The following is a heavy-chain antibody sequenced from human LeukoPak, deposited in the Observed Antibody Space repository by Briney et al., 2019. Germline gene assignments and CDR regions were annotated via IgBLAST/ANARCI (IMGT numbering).Heavy chain of an antibody. V-gene: IGHV1-2*02. CDR3: ARANFLYCSSSTCLFDY. J-gene: IGHJ4*02. Sequence: ASVKVSCKAYGYTFTDYYMHWVRQAPGQGFEWMGWINPNDGDTNYAQKFQGRVTMTRDTSISTAHMEVSRLRSDDTAVYYCARANFLYCSSSTCLFDYWGQGTLVTVSS. CDR2: INPNDGDT. CDR1: GYTFTDYY. D-gene: IGHD2-2*01.